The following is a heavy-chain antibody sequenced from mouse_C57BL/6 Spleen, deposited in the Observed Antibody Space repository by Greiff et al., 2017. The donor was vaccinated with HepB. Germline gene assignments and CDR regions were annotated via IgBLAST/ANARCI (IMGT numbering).Heavy chain of an antibody. CDR2: IDPETGGT. Sequence: VQLQQSGAELVRPGASVTLSCKASGYTFTDYEMHWVKQTPVHGLEWIGAIDPETGGTAYNQKFKGKAILTADKSSSTAYMELRSLTSEDSAVYCFTRGAYDYGSRGYFDVWGTGTTVTVSS. V-gene: IGHV1-15*01. J-gene: IGHJ1*03. D-gene: IGHD1-1*01. CDR3: TRGAYDYGSRGYFDV. CDR1: GYTFTDYE.